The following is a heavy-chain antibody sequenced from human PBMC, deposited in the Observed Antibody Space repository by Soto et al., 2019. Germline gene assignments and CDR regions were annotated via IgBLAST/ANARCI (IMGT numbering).Heavy chain of an antibody. J-gene: IGHJ5*02. CDR2: IYYSGRI. CDR3: ARHGGSYSDDWFDP. D-gene: IGHD1-26*01. V-gene: IGHV4-59*08. Sequence: QVQLQESGPGLVRPSETLSLTCTVSGGSMSSYYWSWIRQPPGKGLEWIGYIYYSGRINYNPSPKSRVTISVDTSKNQFSLKLSSVPAADTAVYYCARHGGSYSDDWFDPWGQGTLVIVSS. CDR1: GGSMSSYY.